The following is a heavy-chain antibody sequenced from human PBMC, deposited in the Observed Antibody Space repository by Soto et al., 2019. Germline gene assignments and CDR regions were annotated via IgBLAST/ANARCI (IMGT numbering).Heavy chain of an antibody. CDR3: AKDSCGGSCYDPGY. D-gene: IGHD2-15*01. J-gene: IGHJ4*02. Sequence: VGSLRLSCAASGFTFSSYAMSWVRQAPGKGLEWVSAISGSGGSTYYADSVKGRFTISRDNSKNTLYLQMNSLRAEDTAVYYCAKDSCGGSCYDPGYWGQGTLVTVSS. CDR1: GFTFSSYA. V-gene: IGHV3-23*01. CDR2: ISGSGGST.